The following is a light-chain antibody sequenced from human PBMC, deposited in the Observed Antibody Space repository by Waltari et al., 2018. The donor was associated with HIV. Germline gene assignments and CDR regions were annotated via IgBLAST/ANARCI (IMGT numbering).Light chain of an antibody. V-gene: IGKV3-15*01. CDR1: QSISRN. CDR2: GAS. Sequence: EIVMTQSPATLSVSPGESATLSCRASQSISRNVAWYQQRVGQAPRLLIYGASTRATGIPARFSGSGSGTEFTLTISSLQSEDFAIYYCQQFNDWPPMYTFGQGTKLEIK. J-gene: IGKJ2*01. CDR3: QQFNDWPPMYT.